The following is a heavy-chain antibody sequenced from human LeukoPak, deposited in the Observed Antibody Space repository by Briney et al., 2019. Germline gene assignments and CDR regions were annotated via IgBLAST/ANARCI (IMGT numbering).Heavy chain of an antibody. CDR2: IYYSGST. CDR1: GGSISSYY. CDR3: ARQSSSNWYLDF. D-gene: IGHD6-13*01. Sequence: PSETLSLTCTVSGGSISSYYWSWIRQPPGKGLEWIGYIYYSGSTNYNPSLKSRVTMSVDTSKNQFSLELSSVTAADTAVYYCARQSSSNWYLDFWGQGTLVTVSS. V-gene: IGHV4-59*08. J-gene: IGHJ4*02.